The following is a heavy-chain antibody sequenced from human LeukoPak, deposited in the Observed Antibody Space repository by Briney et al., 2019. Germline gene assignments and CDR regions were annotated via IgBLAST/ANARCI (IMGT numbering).Heavy chain of an antibody. D-gene: IGHD3-3*01. CDR3: ASSRFLEWLYLLDY. CDR2: INTNSGGT. CDR1: GYTFSGYY. Sequence: APVKASCKASGYTFSGYYIHCVRQAPGQGLEGMGWINTNSGGTKYAQRFQGSVTMTRDTSISTAYMEVSRLRSDDTAVYFCASSRFLEWLYLLDYWGQGTLVTVSS. J-gene: IGHJ4*02. V-gene: IGHV1-2*02.